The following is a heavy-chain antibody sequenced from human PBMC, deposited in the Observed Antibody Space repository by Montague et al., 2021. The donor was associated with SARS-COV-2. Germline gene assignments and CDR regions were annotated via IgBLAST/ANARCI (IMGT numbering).Heavy chain of an antibody. J-gene: IGHJ2*01. CDR2: IDWDDDK. CDR3: ARVSVQIWFDDPYCYIDL. CDR1: GFSVSTSGMC. V-gene: IGHV2-70*11. D-gene: IGHD3-10*01. Sequence: PALVKPTQTLTLTCTFSGFSVSTSGMCVSWIRQPPGKALEWLARIDWDDDKYYSTSLKTRLTISKDTSKNQVVLTMTNMDPVDTATYYCARVSVQIWFDDPYCYIDLWGRGTLVTVSS.